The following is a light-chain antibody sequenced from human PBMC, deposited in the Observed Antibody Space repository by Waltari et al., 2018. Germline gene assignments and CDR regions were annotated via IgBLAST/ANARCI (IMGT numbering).Light chain of an antibody. V-gene: IGKV1-12*01. J-gene: IGKJ1*01. CDR2: AAS. Sequence: DIQMNQSPSSVSASVGDRVTITFRTSQGFSSWLAWYQQKPGKAPKLLIYAASTVQSGVPSRFSGSGSGTDFTLTISRLEPEDSAVYYCQTFGDSRTFGQGTKVEI. CDR1: QGFSSW. CDR3: QTFGDSRT.